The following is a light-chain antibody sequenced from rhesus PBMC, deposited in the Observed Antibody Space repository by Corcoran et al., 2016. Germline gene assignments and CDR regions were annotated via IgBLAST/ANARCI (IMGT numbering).Light chain of an antibody. J-gene: IGKJ2*01. CDR3: QHYYSTPPS. CDR1: QDISNY. V-gene: IGKV1-25*02. Sequence: DIQMTQSPSSLSASVGDRVTITCRASQDISNYLAWYQQKPGETLKLLIYAASGLQSGIPSGFSGSGSGTDFTLTISSLQSEDFATYYCQHYYSTPPSFGQGTKVEIK. CDR2: AAS.